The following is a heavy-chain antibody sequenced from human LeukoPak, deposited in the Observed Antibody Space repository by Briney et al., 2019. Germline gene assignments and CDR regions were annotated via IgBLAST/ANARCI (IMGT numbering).Heavy chain of an antibody. CDR1: GGSFSGYY. J-gene: IGHJ4*02. Sequence: SETLSLTCAVYGGSFSGYYWSWIRQPPGKGLEWIGEINHSGSTNYNPSLKSRVTISVDTSKNQFSLKLSSVTAADTAVYYCAVWLLLRNRAYWGQGTLVTVSS. CDR2: INHSGST. D-gene: IGHD3-22*01. CDR3: AVWLLLRNRAY. V-gene: IGHV4-34*01.